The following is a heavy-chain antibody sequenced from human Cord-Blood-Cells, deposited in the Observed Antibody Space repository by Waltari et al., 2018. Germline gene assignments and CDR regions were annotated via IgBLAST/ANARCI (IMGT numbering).Heavy chain of an antibody. CDR1: GYTFTSYD. D-gene: IGHD3-9*01. J-gene: IGHJ4*02. CDR2: RNPNSGNT. CDR3: ARGPDIDY. Sequence: QVQLVQSGAEVKKPGASVKVSCKASGYTFTSYDITWVRQATGQGLEWMGWRNPNSGNTGYAQKFQGRVTMTRNTSISTAYMERSSLGSEDTAVYYCARGPDIDYWGQGTLVTVSS. V-gene: IGHV1-8*01.